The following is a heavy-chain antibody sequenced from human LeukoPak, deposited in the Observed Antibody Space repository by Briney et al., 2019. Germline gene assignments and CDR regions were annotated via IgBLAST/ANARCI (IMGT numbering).Heavy chain of an antibody. CDR1: GYSISSSNW. J-gene: IGHJ4*02. D-gene: IGHD2-2*01. CDR3: ATGIDRSKTGY. V-gene: IGHV4-28*03. CDR2: IYYSGST. Sequence: SETLSLTCAVSGYSISSSNWWGWIRQPPGKGLEWIGYIYYSGSTNYNPSLKSRVTVSLDTSKNQFSLTLNSVTAADTAVYYCATGIDRSKTGYWGQGTLVTVSS.